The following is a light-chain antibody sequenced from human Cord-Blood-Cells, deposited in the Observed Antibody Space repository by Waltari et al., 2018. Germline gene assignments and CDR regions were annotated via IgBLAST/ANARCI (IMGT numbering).Light chain of an antibody. Sequence: QSALTQPRSVSGSPGQSVTISCTETSSDVGGYNFVSWYQQHPGKAPKLMIYDVSKRPSGFPDRFSGSKSGNTASLTISGLQAEDEADYYCCSYAGSYTWVFGGGTKLTVL. CDR1: SSDVGGYNF. V-gene: IGLV2-11*01. CDR2: DVS. CDR3: CSYAGSYTWV. J-gene: IGLJ3*02.